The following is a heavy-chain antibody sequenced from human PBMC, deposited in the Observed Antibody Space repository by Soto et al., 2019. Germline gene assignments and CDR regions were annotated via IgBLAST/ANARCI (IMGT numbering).Heavy chain of an antibody. CDR2: TDWDDDK. Sequence: SGPTLVHLTQTLTLTCTFSGFSLSTSGMCVSWIRQPPGKALEWLALTDWDDDKYYSTSLKTRLTISKDTSKNQVVLTMTNMDPVDTATYYCARTLYGTGPDAFDIWGQGTMVTVSS. V-gene: IGHV2-70*01. D-gene: IGHD2-2*02. CDR1: GFSLSTSGMC. J-gene: IGHJ3*02. CDR3: ARTLYGTGPDAFDI.